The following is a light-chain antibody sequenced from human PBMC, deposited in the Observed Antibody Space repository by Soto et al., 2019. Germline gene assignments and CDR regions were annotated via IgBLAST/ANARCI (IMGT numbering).Light chain of an antibody. CDR1: QSVSSNF. CDR2: GAS. J-gene: IGKJ3*01. V-gene: IGKV3-20*01. Sequence: EIVMTQSPGTLSLSPGERATLSCRASQSVSSNFLAWYQQRPGQAPRLLMDGASSRAAGIPDRFSGSGSGTDFTLTISRLEPEDFAVYYCHHYGRSALFTFGPGTTVDIK. CDR3: HHYGRSALFT.